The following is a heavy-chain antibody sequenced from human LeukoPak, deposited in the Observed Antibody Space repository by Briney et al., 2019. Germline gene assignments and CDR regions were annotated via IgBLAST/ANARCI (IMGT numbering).Heavy chain of an antibody. CDR2: IKQDGSEK. CDR1: GFTFSSYW. CDR3: ARGHDFWMAHAFDI. D-gene: IGHD3-3*01. J-gene: IGHJ3*02. V-gene: IGHV3-7*03. Sequence: PGGSQRLSCAASGFTFSSYWMNWVRQAPGKELEWVANIKQDGSEKYYVDSVKGRFTISRDNTKNSLYLQMNSLRAEDTAVYYCARGHDFWMAHAFDIWGQGTMVTVSS.